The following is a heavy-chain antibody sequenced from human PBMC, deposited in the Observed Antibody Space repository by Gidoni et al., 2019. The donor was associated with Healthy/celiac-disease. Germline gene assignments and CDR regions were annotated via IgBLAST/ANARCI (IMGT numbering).Heavy chain of an antibody. D-gene: IGHD3-22*01. CDR1: GFTFSDFY. J-gene: IGHJ6*02. Sequence: QVQLVASGGGLVKPGGSLRLSCAASGFTFSDFYTSWIHPAPGKGLGWVSYISSSGSTISDTDSEKGRFNISRDNAKNSMYLQMNSLRAEDTAVYYCARDSRFVMSDSSSSGLYYYYGMDVWGQGTTVTVSS. CDR2: ISSSGSTI. CDR3: ARDSRFVMSDSSSSGLYYYYGMDV. V-gene: IGHV3-11*01.